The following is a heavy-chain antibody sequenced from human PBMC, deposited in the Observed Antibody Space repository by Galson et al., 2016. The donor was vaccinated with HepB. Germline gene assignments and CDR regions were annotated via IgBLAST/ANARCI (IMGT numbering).Heavy chain of an antibody. Sequence: SVKVSCKASGYSFSSYGVSWVRQAPGQGPEWMGWISGHNGNTRYAEKFLGRVTMTTDTPASTAYLELRSLRSDDTAVYYCAREDTIYRVDSPGNSALDLWGKGTAVTVSS. CDR1: GYSFSSYG. CDR3: AREDTIYRVDSPGNSALDL. J-gene: IGHJ6*03. V-gene: IGHV1-18*01. D-gene: IGHD3-3*01. CDR2: ISGHNGNT.